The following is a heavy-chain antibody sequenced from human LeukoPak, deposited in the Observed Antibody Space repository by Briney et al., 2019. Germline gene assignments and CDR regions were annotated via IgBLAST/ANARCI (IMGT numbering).Heavy chain of an antibody. Sequence: SETLSLTCTVSGGSISSYYWSWIRQPPGKGLEWIGYIYTSGSTNYNPSLKSRVTISVDTSKNQFSLKLSSVTAADTAVHYCARHRAKAFDIWGQGTMVTVSS. CDR2: IYTSGST. J-gene: IGHJ3*02. CDR1: GGSISSYY. V-gene: IGHV4-4*09. CDR3: ARHRAKAFDI. D-gene: IGHD3-10*01.